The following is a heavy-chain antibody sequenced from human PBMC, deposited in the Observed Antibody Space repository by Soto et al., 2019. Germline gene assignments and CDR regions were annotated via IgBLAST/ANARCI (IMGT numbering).Heavy chain of an antibody. CDR3: ASDLGSYALDY. D-gene: IGHD1-26*01. V-gene: IGHV1-18*01. CDR1: GYTFTSYG. Sequence: QVQLVQSGAEVKKPGASVKVSCKASGYTFTSYGISWVRQAPGQGLEWMGWISAYTGNTNYAQKLQGRVTMTTDTSTSTAYRELRSLRSDDTAVYCCASDLGSYALDYWGQGTLVTVSS. J-gene: IGHJ4*02. CDR2: ISAYTGNT.